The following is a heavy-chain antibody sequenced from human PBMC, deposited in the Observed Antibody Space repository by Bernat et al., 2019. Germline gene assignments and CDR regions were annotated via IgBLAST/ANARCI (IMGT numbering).Heavy chain of an antibody. CDR3: ARVNSWIRFDY. J-gene: IGHJ4*02. D-gene: IGHD6-13*01. CDR1: GFTFSGFA. V-gene: IGHV3-23*01. CDR2: IGTTGGNT. Sequence: EVQLLESGGGLVQPGGSLRLSCAASGFTFSGFAMSWVRQAPGRGLEWVSDIGTTGGNTYYADSVRGRFTISRDNSKDTLYLQMDSLRGDDTAVYYCARVNSWIRFDYWGQGTLVTVSS.